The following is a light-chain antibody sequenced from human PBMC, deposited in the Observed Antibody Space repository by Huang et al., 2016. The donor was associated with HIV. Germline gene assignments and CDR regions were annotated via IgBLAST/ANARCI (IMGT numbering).Light chain of an antibody. CDR3: QQYDSSQGIT. Sequence: EIVLTQSPGTLSLSPGESATLSCRASQSVSNTYLAWYQQNPGQAPRLLIFGASSRATDIPDRFIGSWSGTEFTLTISRLEPEDFAVYYCQQYDSSQGITFGQGTRLEIK. J-gene: IGKJ5*01. CDR1: QSVSNTY. V-gene: IGKV3-20*01. CDR2: GAS.